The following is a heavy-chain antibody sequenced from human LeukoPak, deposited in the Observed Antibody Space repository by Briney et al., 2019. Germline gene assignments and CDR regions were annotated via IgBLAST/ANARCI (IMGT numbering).Heavy chain of an antibody. CDR2: IYYSGST. V-gene: IGHV4-59*01. D-gene: IGHD2-2*02. Sequence: SETLSLTCTVSGGSISSYYWRWIRHPRGGGREWIGYIYYSGSTNYNPSRKSRVTISVDTSKNQFSLKLSSVTAADTAVYYCARGGYCSSTSCYTEYYFDYWGQGTLVTVSS. CDR1: GGSISSYY. J-gene: IGHJ4*02. CDR3: ARGGYCSSTSCYTEYYFDY.